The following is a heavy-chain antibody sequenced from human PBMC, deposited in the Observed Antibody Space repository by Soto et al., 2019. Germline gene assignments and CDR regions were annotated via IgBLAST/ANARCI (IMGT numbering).Heavy chain of an antibody. CDR2: IYSGGST. CDR3: ARDRDIVATTGRGYYYYGMDV. V-gene: IGHV3-53*04. CDR1: GFTVSSNY. D-gene: IGHD5-12*01. J-gene: IGHJ6*02. Sequence: GGSLRLSCAASGFTVSSNYMSWVRQATGKGLEWVSVIYSGGSTYYADSVKGRFTISRHNSKNTLYLQMNSLRAEDTAVYYCARDRDIVATTGRGYYYYGMDVWGQGTTVTVSS.